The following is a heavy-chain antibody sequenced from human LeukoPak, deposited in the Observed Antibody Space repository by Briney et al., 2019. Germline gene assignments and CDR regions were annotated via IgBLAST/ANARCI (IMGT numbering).Heavy chain of an antibody. D-gene: IGHD3-22*01. Sequence: PSETLSLTCTVSGGSISSYYWSWIRQPPGKGLEWIGYIYYSGSTNYNPSLKSRVTISVDTSKNQFSLKLSSVTAADTAVYYCARDIDSSGYLNAFDIWGQGTMVTVSS. CDR2: IYYSGST. CDR1: GGSISSYY. J-gene: IGHJ3*02. CDR3: ARDIDSSGYLNAFDI. V-gene: IGHV4-59*01.